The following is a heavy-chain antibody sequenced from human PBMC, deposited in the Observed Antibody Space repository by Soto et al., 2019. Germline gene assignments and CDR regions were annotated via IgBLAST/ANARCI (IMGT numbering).Heavy chain of an antibody. CDR2: IYYSGST. D-gene: IGHD2-2*01. Sequence: SDTLSLTCTVSGGSISSGDYYWSWIRQPPGKGLEWIGYIYYSGSTYYNPSLKSRVTISVDTSKNQFSLKLSSVTAADTAVYYCARDTHSSTGPDTPGGMDVWGQGTTVTVSS. J-gene: IGHJ6*02. CDR1: GGSISSGDYY. CDR3: ARDTHSSTGPDTPGGMDV. V-gene: IGHV4-30-4*02.